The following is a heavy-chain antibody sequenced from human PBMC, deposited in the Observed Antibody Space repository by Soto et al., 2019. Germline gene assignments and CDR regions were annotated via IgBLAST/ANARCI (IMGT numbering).Heavy chain of an antibody. CDR2: ISGSGGST. J-gene: IGHJ4*02. CDR3: AIDRERIAARPIDY. CDR1: GFTFSSYA. D-gene: IGHD6-6*01. Sequence: GGSLRLSCAASGFTFSSYAMSWVRQAPGKGLEWVSAISGSGGSTYYADSVKGRFTISRDNSKNTLYLQMNSLRAEDTAVYYCAIDRERIAARPIDYWGQGTLVTVSS. V-gene: IGHV3-23*01.